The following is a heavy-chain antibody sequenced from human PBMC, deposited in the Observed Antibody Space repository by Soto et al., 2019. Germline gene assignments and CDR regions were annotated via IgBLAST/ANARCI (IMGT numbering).Heavy chain of an antibody. CDR2: ISSSSSTI. CDR3: ARDKPGGIAAAGTIFTFDP. CDR1: GFTFSSYS. Sequence: EVQLVESGGGLVQPGGSLRLSCAASGFTFSSYSMNWVRQAPGKGLGGVSYISSSSSTIYYADSVKGRFTISRDNAKNSLYLQMNSLRAEDTAVYYCARDKPGGIAAAGTIFTFDPWGQGTLVTVSS. V-gene: IGHV3-48*01. J-gene: IGHJ5*02. D-gene: IGHD6-13*01.